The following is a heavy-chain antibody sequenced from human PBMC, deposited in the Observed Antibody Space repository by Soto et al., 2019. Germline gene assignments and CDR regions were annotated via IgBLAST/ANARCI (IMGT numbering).Heavy chain of an antibody. CDR3: AREGVVVVTAIDAFDI. V-gene: IGHV4-30-4*01. CDR1: GGSISSGDYY. J-gene: IGHJ3*02. CDR2: IYYSGST. Sequence: SETLSLTCTVSGGSISSGDYYWSWIRQPPGKGLEWIGYIYYSGSTYYNPSLKSRVTISVDTSKNQFSLKLSSVTAADTAVYYCAREGVVVVTAIDAFDIWGQGTMVTVSS. D-gene: IGHD2-21*02.